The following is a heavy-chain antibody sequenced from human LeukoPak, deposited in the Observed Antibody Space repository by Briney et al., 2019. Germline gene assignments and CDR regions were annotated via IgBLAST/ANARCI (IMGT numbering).Heavy chain of an antibody. CDR1: GGSISSYY. V-gene: IGHV4-59*01. D-gene: IGHD2-8*01. J-gene: IGHJ4*02. Sequence: SGTLSLTCTVSGGSISSYYWSWIRQPPGKGLEWIGYIYYSGSTNYNPSLKSRVTISVDTSKNQFSLKLSSVTAADTAVYYCARVGYCTNGVCYILGYWGQGTLVTVSS. CDR3: ARVGYCTNGVCYILGY. CDR2: IYYSGST.